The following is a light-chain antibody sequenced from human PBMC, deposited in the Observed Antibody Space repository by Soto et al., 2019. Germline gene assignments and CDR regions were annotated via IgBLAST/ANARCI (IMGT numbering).Light chain of an antibody. CDR2: EVI. Sequence: QSALTQPASVSGAPGQSITISCTGTNSDVNYVSWHQQHPGKAPKLMIYEVINRSSGVSTRFSGSKSGNTASLTISGLQAEDEADYYCSSSTSSITFVFGTGTKLTVL. CDR3: SSSTSSITFV. J-gene: IGLJ1*01. CDR1: NSDVNY. V-gene: IGLV2-14*01.